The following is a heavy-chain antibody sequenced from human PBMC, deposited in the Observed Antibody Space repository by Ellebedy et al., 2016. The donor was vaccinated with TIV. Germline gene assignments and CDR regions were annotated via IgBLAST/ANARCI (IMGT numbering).Heavy chain of an antibody. D-gene: IGHD6-19*01. V-gene: IGHV3-30*18. Sequence: GESLKISCAASGFTFSNYAMHWVRQGPGKGLEWVAMITSDGNEIHYTDSVKGRFTVSRDNSKNTLDLQMNSLRVEDTAMYHCAKDLYGSGWYNYFDPWGQGTLVTVSS. J-gene: IGHJ5*02. CDR1: GFTFSNYA. CDR3: AKDLYGSGWYNYFDP. CDR2: ITSDGNEI.